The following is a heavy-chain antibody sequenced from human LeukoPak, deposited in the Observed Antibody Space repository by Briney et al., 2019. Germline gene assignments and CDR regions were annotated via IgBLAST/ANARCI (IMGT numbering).Heavy chain of an antibody. CDR1: GFTFSSYW. V-gene: IGHV3-74*01. J-gene: IGHJ4*02. CDR2: INSDGSST. D-gene: IGHD3-10*01. Sequence: GGSLRLSCAASGFTFSSYWMHWVRQAPGKGLVWVSRINSDGSSTSYADSVKGRFTISRDNAKNTLYLQMNSLRAEDTAVYYCARDSAMVRGVIPFDYWGQGTLVTVSS. CDR3: ARDSAMVRGVIPFDY.